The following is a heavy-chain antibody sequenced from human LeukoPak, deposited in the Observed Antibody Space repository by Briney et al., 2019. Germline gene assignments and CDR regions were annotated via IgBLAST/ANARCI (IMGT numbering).Heavy chain of an antibody. V-gene: IGHV1-69*04. CDR1: GGTFSSYA. Sequence: WASVKVSCKASGGTFSSYAIGWVRQAPGQGLEWMGRIIPILGIANYAQKFQGRVTITADKSTSTAYMELSSLRSEDTAVYYCARSNIVVVPAYNWFDPWGQGTLVTVSS. J-gene: IGHJ5*02. CDR3: ARSNIVVVPAYNWFDP. CDR2: IIPILGIA. D-gene: IGHD2-2*01.